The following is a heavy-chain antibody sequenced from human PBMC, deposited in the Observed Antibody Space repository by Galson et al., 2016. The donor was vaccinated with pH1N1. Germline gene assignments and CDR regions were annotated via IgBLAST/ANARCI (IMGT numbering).Heavy chain of an antibody. CDR3: AKTREECLRTTCFSGYFDP. Sequence: TLSLTCIVSGDSIRSSTFYWSWVRPFPGLDLVWIGYIFYTGDTYYRPSLRSRMNISAEASKTQFSLNLSSVTAADTGLYYCAKTREECLRTTCFSGYFDPWGQGTMVTVSS. CDR1: GDSIRSSTFY. D-gene: IGHD2-2*01. CDR2: IFYTGDT. J-gene: IGHJ5*02. V-gene: IGHV4-31*03.